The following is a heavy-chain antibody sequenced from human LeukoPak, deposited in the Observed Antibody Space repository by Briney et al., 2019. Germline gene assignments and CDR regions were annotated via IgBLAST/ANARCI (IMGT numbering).Heavy chain of an antibody. Sequence: GGSLRLSCAASGFTFSNAWMSWVRQAPGKGLEWVGRIKSKTDGGTTDYAAPVKGRFTISRDDSKNTLYLQMNSLKTEDTAVYYCTKQGRGYSGYDLMVWGQRTLVTVSS. J-gene: IGHJ4*02. D-gene: IGHD5-12*01. CDR3: TKQGRGYSGYDLMV. CDR1: GFTFSNAW. V-gene: IGHV3-15*01. CDR2: IKSKTDGGTT.